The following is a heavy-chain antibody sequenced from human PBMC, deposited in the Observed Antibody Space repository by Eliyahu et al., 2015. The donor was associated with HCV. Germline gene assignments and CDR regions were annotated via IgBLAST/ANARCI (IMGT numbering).Heavy chain of an antibody. CDR2: ISWNSGSI. Sequence: EVQLVESGGGLVQPGXSLRLSCAASGFTFDDYAMXWVRQAPGKGLEWVSGISWNSGSIGYADSVKGRFTISRDNAKNSLYLQMNSLRAEDTALYYCAKDFSLGLFLFAAFDIWGQGTMVTVSS. D-gene: IGHD3-16*01. CDR3: AKDFSLGLFLFAAFDI. CDR1: GFTFDDYA. J-gene: IGHJ3*02. V-gene: IGHV3-9*01.